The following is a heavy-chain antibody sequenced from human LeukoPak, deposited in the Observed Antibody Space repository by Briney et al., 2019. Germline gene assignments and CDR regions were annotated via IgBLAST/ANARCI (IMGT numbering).Heavy chain of an antibody. CDR3: ARDPGIWFGEPYFDY. J-gene: IGHJ4*02. D-gene: IGHD3-10*01. CDR1: GFTFSSYG. CDR2: ISYDGTNK. V-gene: IGHV3-30*03. Sequence: GRSLRLSCAASGFTFSSYGMHWVRQAPGKGLEWVAVISYDGTNKYYADSVKGRFTISRDNSKNTLYLQTNSLRAEDTAVYYCARDPGIWFGEPYFDYWGQGTLVTVSS.